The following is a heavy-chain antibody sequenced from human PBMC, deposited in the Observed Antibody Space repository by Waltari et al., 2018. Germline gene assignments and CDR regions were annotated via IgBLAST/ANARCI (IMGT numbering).Heavy chain of an antibody. CDR3: ARGRGSGSYSPLWYFDL. D-gene: IGHD1-26*01. J-gene: IGHJ2*01. CDR2: IYYSGRT. Sequence: QLQLQESGPGLVKPSETLSLTCTVSGGSISSSSYYWGWIRQPPGKGLEWIGSIYYSGRTYYNPSLKSRVTISVDTAKNQFSLKLSSVTAADTAVYYCARGRGSGSYSPLWYFDLWGRGTLVTVSS. CDR1: GGSISSSSYY. V-gene: IGHV4-39*07.